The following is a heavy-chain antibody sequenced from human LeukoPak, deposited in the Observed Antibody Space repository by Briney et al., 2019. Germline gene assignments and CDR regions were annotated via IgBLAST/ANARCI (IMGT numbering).Heavy chain of an antibody. J-gene: IGHJ3*02. Sequence: GGSLRLSCAASGFTFSSYEMSWVRQAPGKGLEWVSYISSSGSTTYYADSVKGRFTISRDTSKNSLYLQMNSLRAEDTAVYYCAKGHFGDYLRTGAFDIWGQGTMVIVSS. CDR1: GFTFSSYE. D-gene: IGHD4-17*01. V-gene: IGHV3-48*03. CDR3: AKGHFGDYLRTGAFDI. CDR2: ISSSGSTT.